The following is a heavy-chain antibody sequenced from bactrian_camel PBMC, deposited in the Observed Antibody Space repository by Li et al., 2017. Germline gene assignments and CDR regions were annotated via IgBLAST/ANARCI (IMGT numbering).Heavy chain of an antibody. CDR1: GDTIGRYC. CDR2: LAGDTTA. D-gene: IGHD1*01. CDR3: AAAKTASSLPYLDEKRYDY. J-gene: IGHJ4*01. Sequence: HVQLVESGGGSVQVGGSLRLSCVASGDTIGRYCMGWFRQIPDREREGVATLAGDTTASYADSVKGRFTIGNAKNPLTLQMNDLKPEDTAMYYCAAAKTASSLPYLDEKRYDYWGQGTQVTVS. V-gene: IGHV3S55*01.